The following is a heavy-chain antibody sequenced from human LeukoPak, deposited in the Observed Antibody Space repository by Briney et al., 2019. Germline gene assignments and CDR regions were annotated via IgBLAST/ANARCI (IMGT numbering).Heavy chain of an antibody. CDR1: GGSVSDYY. CDR2: LHYSGST. V-gene: IGHV4-59*02. Sequence: PSETLSLTCTISGGSVSDYYWSWIRQSPGKGLEWIGYLHYSGSTNYHPSLKSRVTISLDKSKNQFSLKLSSVTAADMAVYYCASEASKNYDYVWGSYPPRDAFDIWGQGTMVTVSS. CDR3: ASEASKNYDYVWGSYPPRDAFDI. D-gene: IGHD3-16*02. J-gene: IGHJ3*02.